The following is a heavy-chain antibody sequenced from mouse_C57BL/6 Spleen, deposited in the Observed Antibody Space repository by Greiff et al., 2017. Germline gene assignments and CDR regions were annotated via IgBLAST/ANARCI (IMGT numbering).Heavy chain of an antibody. CDR3: ARWGSYGYFDV. CDR1: GFTFSSYG. J-gene: IGHJ1*03. V-gene: IGHV5-6*01. CDR2: ISSGGSYT. Sequence: EVKVVESGGDLVKPGGSLKLSCAASGFTFSSYGMSWVRQTPDKRLEWVATISSGGSYTYYPDSVKGRFTISRDNAKNTLYLQMSSLKSEDTAMYYCARWGSYGYFDVWGTGTTVTVSS. D-gene: IGHD1-1*01.